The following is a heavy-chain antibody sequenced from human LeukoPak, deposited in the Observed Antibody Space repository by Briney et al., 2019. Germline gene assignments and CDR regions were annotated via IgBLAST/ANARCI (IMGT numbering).Heavy chain of an antibody. D-gene: IGHD1-26*01. CDR1: GFTLSSYA. J-gene: IGHJ3*02. CDR3: AKDFPGGYYSEDAFDI. V-gene: IGHV3-23*01. Sequence: GGSLRLSCAASGFTLSSYARSWVRQARGRGLEGVSAISGSGGSTYYADSVKGRFTISRDNSKNTLYLQMNSLRAEDTAVYYCAKDFPGGYYSEDAFDIWGQGTMVTVSS. CDR2: ISGSGGST.